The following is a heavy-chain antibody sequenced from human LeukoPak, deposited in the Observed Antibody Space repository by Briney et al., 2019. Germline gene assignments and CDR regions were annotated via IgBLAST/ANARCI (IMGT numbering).Heavy chain of an antibody. J-gene: IGHJ4*02. V-gene: IGHV3-48*02. CDR2: ITASGTAM. CDR1: GFTFSSYS. D-gene: IGHD1-26*01. CDR3: ASSGSYRFDY. Sequence: GGSLRLSCAASGFTFSSYSMNWVRQAPGKGLEWVSHITASGTAMFYADSAKGRFTISRDNAKNSLYLQINSLRDEDTAVYYCASSGSYRFDYWGQGTLVTVSS.